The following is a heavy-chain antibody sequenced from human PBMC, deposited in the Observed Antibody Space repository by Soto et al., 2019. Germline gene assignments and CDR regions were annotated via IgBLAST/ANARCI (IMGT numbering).Heavy chain of an antibody. CDR1: GGSISSSGFY. CDR2: IYYSGNS. J-gene: IGHJ5*02. D-gene: IGHD3-22*01. V-gene: IGHV4-39*01. Sequence: SETLSLTFTVSGGSISSSGFYWGWIRQPPGKGLEWIGSIYYSGNSHYNPSLKSRVTISIDTSKNQFSLKLNFMTAADTAVYYCARHKENYDSSGSPWGQGTRVTVSS. CDR3: ARHKENYDSSGSP.